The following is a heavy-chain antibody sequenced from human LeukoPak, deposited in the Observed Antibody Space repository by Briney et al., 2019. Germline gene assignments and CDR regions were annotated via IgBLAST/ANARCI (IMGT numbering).Heavy chain of an antibody. D-gene: IGHD3-10*01. CDR2: INHSGST. V-gene: IGHV4-39*01. CDR3: ARHLRGGQTKYSDWFDP. CDR1: GGSISSSSYY. J-gene: IGHJ5*02. Sequence: PSETLSLTCTVSGGSISSSSYYWGWIRQPPGKGLEWIGEINHSGSTNYNPSLKSRVTISVDTSKNQFSLKLSSVTAADTAVYYCARHLRGGQTKYSDWFDPWGQGTLVTVSS.